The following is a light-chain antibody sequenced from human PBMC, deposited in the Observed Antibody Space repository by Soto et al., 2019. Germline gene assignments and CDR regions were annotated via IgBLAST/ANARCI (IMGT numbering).Light chain of an antibody. V-gene: IGKV1-5*03. CDR2: KAS. CDR3: HQYNSYPYT. J-gene: IGKJ2*01. Sequence: DIEMTQSPSTLSASVGDRVTITCRASQSISSRLAWYQQKPGKGPQLLIYKASTLERGVPSRFSGSGSGTEFSLTISGLQPDDFATYFCHQYNSYPYTFGQGTKLEIK. CDR1: QSISSR.